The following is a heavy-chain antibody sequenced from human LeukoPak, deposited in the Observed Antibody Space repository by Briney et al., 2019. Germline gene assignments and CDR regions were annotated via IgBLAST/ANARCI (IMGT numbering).Heavy chain of an antibody. D-gene: IGHD2-2*01. CDR3: ARDPPPLYCSSTSCLGLDALDI. CDR2: ISAYNGNT. Sequence: ASVKVSCKASGYTSTSYGISWVRQAPGQGLEWMGWISAYNGNTNYAQKLQGRVTMTTDTSTSTAYMELRSLRSDDTAVYYCARDPPPLYCSSTSCLGLDALDIWGQGTVVTVSS. J-gene: IGHJ3*02. CDR1: GYTSTSYG. V-gene: IGHV1-18*01.